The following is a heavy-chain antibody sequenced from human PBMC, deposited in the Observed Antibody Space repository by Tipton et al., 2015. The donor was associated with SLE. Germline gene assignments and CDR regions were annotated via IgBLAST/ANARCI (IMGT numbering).Heavy chain of an antibody. CDR2: VFYKGEN. CDR3: ASLRFYGDYDLVR. Sequence: TLSLTCTVSRGSISRYYWSWIRQTPGQGLEWIGHVFYKGENNYNPSLKGRVTISLDTSMKQFSLNLMSVTSADTAVYYCASLRFYGDYDLVRWGQGVLVTVSS. CDR1: RGSISRYY. V-gene: IGHV4-59*01. J-gene: IGHJ4*02. D-gene: IGHD4-17*01.